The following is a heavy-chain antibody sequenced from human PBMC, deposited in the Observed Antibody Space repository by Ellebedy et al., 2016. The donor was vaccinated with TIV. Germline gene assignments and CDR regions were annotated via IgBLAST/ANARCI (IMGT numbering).Heavy chain of an antibody. J-gene: IGHJ3*02. CDR1: GYTFTSYD. CDR3: ARGRGVPAAMAANAFDI. V-gene: IGHV1-8*01. CDR2: MNPNSGNT. Sequence: ASVTVSCXASGYTFTSYDINWVRQATGQGLEWMGWMNPNSGNTGYAQKFQGRVTMTRNTSISTAYMELSSLRSEDTAVYYCARGRGVPAAMAANAFDIWGQGTMVTVSS. D-gene: IGHD2-2*01.